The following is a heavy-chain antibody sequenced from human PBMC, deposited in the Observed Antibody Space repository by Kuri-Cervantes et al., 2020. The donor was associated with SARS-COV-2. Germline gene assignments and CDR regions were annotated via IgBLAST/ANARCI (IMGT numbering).Heavy chain of an antibody. CDR1: GFTFSSYD. Sequence: GESLKISCAASGFTFSSYDMHWVRQATGKGLECVSAIGTAGDTYYPGSVKGRFTISRENDKNSLYLQMNSLRAEDTAVYYCARGDLGYCSGGSCYNWFDHWGQGTLVTISS. V-gene: IGHV3-13*01. J-gene: IGHJ5*02. D-gene: IGHD2-15*01. CDR2: IGTAGDT. CDR3: ARGDLGYCSGGSCYNWFDH.